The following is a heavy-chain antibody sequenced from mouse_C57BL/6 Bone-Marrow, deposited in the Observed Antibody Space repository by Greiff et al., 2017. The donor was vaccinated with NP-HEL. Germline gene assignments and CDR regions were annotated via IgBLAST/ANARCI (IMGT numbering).Heavy chain of an antibody. Sequence: EVMLVESGEGLVKPGGSLKLSCAASGFTFSSYAMSWVRQTPEKRLEWVAYISSGGDYIYYADTVKGRFTISRDNARNTLYLQMSSLKSEDTAMYYCTRTPLAAGFAYWGQGTLVTVSA. J-gene: IGHJ3*01. V-gene: IGHV5-9-1*02. CDR3: TRTPLAAGFAY. CDR2: ISSGGDYI. CDR1: GFTFSSYA.